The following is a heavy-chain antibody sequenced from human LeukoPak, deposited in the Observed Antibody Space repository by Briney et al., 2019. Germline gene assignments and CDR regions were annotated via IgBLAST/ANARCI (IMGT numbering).Heavy chain of an antibody. V-gene: IGHV3-74*01. D-gene: IGHD2-2*01. Sequence: GGSLRLSCAASGFTFSNSWVHWVRQTPGKGPVWVSCINTDGNIMRYADSVKGRFTISRDNAKNTLYLQMNSLRVEDTAVYYCARAGGPPTAMGFDPWGQGSLVSVST. J-gene: IGHJ5*02. CDR1: GFTFSNSW. CDR2: INTDGNIM. CDR3: ARAGGPPTAMGFDP.